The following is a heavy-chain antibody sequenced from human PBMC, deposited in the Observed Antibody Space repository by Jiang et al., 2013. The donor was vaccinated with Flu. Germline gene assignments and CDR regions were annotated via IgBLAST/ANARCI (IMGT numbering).Heavy chain of an antibody. J-gene: IGHJ6*02. CDR2: IYYTGST. CDR3: ARLNTLRQVAGYNYHAMDV. D-gene: IGHD4-17*01. V-gene: IGHV4-59*08. CDR1: GGSLISYH. Sequence: LLKPSETLSLTCTVSGGSLISYHWTWIRQPPGKLLEYIGYIYYTGSTDYNPSLKSRVTISVDTSKNQFSLKLISVTAADTALYYCARLNTLRQVAGYNYHAMDVWGQGTTVTVSS.